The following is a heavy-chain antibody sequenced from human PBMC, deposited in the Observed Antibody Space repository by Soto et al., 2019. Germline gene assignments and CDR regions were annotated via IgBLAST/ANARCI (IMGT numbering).Heavy chain of an antibody. V-gene: IGHV3-30*03. J-gene: IGHJ4*02. Sequence: GGSLRLSCAASGFTFSSYGMHWVRQAPGKGLEWVAVISYDGSNKYYADSVKGRFTISRDNSKNTLYLQMNSLRAEDTAVYYCAVIGEYDYVWGSPDPFDYWGQGTLVTVSS. CDR3: AVIGEYDYVWGSPDPFDY. CDR1: GFTFSSYG. CDR2: ISYDGSNK. D-gene: IGHD3-16*01.